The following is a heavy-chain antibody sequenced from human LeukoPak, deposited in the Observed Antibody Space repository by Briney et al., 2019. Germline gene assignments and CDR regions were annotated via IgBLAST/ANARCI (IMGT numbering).Heavy chain of an antibody. CDR3: AKDDYDFWSGYSRVDY. D-gene: IGHD3-3*01. V-gene: IGHV3-23*01. Sequence: GGSLRLSCAASGFTFSSYAMSWVRQAPGKGLEWVSAISGSGGSTYYADSVKGRFTISRDNSKNTLYLQMNSLRAEDTAVYYCAKDDYDFWSGYSRVDYWGQGTLVTVSS. CDR1: GFTFSSYA. J-gene: IGHJ4*02. CDR2: ISGSGGST.